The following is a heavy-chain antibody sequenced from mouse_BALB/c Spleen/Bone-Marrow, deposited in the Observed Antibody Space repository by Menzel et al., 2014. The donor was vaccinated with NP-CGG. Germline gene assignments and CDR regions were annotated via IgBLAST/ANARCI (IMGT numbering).Heavy chain of an antibody. D-gene: IGHD2-4*01. CDR1: GFTFSSYG. Sequence: EVKLMESGGGLVKSGGSLKLSCAASGFTFSSYGMSWVRQTPEKRLEWVATISGGGSYTFYSDSVKGRFTISRDNAKNSLYLQLSSLRSEDTALYYCARHAYYDQTEVSFVYWGQGTLVTVSA. J-gene: IGHJ3*01. V-gene: IGHV5-9-2*01. CDR3: ARHAYYDQTEVSFVY. CDR2: ISGGGSYT.